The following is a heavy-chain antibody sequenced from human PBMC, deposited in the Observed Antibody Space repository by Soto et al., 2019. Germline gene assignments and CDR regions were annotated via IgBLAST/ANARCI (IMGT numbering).Heavy chain of an antibody. CDR2: ISESDGST. CDR3: VKRRAGGGATPFDS. CDR1: GFTFKNYG. J-gene: IGHJ4*02. Sequence: PVGSLRLSGAASGFTFKNYGMAWVRQAPGKGLEWVSGISESDGSTYYADSVKGRFIISRNNYKNALYLQMSNLGAEDTALYYCVKRRAGGGATPFDSWGQGTLVTVSS. D-gene: IGHD2-15*01. V-gene: IGHV3-23*01.